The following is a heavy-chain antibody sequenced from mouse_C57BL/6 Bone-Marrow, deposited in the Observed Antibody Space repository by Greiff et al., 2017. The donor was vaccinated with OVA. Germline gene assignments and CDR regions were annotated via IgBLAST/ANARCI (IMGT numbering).Heavy chain of an antibody. D-gene: IGHD6-1*01. CDR3: ARRLLAMDY. CDR2: ISYDGSN. CDR1: GYSITSGYY. J-gene: IGHJ4*01. Sequence: EVKLQESGPGLVKPSQSLSLTCSVTGYSITSGYYWNWIRQFPGNKLEWMGYISYDGSNNYNPSLKNRISITRDTSKNQFFLKLNSVTTEDTATYYCARRLLAMDYWGQGTSVTVSS. V-gene: IGHV3-6*01.